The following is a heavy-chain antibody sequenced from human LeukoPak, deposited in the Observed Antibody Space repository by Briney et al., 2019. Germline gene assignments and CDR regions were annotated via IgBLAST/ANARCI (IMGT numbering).Heavy chain of an antibody. CDR2: IYYSGSA. J-gene: IGHJ4*02. CDR1: GGSISSTNYY. Sequence: PSETLSLTCTVSGGSISSTNYYWGWIRQPPGKGLEWIGSIYYSGSAYYNPSLKSRVTISVDTSKNQFSLRLNSVTAADTAVYYCVNYGSGSYRRFDYWGQGTLVTVSS. V-gene: IGHV4-39*07. CDR3: VNYGSGSYRRFDY. D-gene: IGHD3-10*01.